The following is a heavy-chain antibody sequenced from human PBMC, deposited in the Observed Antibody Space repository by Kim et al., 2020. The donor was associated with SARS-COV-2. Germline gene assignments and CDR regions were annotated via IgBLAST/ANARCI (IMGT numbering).Heavy chain of an antibody. Sequence: SIDTDNAVSVKGRFTISGDDAQNSLYLQMNSLRADDTAVYYCARMGAPWGQGTLVTVSS. CDR3: ARMGAP. V-gene: IGHV3-11*06. CDR2: SIDT. J-gene: IGHJ4*02.